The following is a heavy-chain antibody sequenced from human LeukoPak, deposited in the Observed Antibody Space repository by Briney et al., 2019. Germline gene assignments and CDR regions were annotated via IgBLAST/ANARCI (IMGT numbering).Heavy chain of an antibody. V-gene: IGHV1-18*04. CDR3: ARGGRSDYYGSGSYSDY. CDR1: GYTFTSYG. CDR2: ISAYNGNT. J-gene: IGHJ4*02. Sequence: ASVKVSCKASGYTFTSYGISWVRQAPGQGLEWMGWISAYNGNTNYAQKLQGRVTMTTDTSTSKAYMELRSLRSDDTAVYYCARGGRSDYYGSGSYSDYWGQGTLVTVSS. D-gene: IGHD3-10*01.